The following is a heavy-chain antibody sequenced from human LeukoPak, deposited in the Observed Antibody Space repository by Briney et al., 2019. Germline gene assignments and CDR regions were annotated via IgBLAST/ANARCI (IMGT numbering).Heavy chain of an antibody. CDR2: ISSSSSTI. CDR3: GSIVIVPAAILGDAFYI. D-gene: IGHD2-2*01. J-gene: IGHJ3*02. CDR1: GFTFSSYS. V-gene: IGHV3-48*01. Sequence: GGSLRLSCAASGFTFSSYSMNWVRQAPGKGLEWVSYISSSSSTIYYADSVKGRFTISRDNAKNSLYLQMNSLRAEDTAVYYWGSIVIVPAAILGDAFYIWGKGTMVTVSS.